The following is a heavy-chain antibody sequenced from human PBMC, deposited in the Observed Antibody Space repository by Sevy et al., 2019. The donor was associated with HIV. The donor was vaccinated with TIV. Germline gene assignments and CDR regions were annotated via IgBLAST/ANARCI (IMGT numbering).Heavy chain of an antibody. J-gene: IGHJ6*02. CDR2: ISYDGGFK. D-gene: IGHD3-22*01. CDR1: GFTFSIYA. Sequence: GGSLRLSCAASGFTFSIYAMHWVRQAPDKGLEWVAVISYDGGFKYFADSVKGRVTISRDNSKNTLYLQMNSLRPEDTAVYYCARDLPSAVINPFYYYGLDVWGQGTTVTVSS. V-gene: IGHV3-30*04. CDR3: ARDLPSAVINPFYYYGLDV.